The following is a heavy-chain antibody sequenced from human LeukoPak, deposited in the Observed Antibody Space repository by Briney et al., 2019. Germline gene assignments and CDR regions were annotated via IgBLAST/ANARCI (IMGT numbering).Heavy chain of an antibody. V-gene: IGHV1-3*01. CDR3: ARDWGKAAAGNAV. Sequence: ASVKVSCKASGYTFTSYAMHWVRQAPGQRLEWMGWINAGNGNTKYSQKFQGRVTITRDTSASTAYMELSSLRSEDTAMYYCARDWGKAAAGNAVWGQGTLVTVSS. CDR2: INAGNGNT. CDR1: GYTFTSYA. D-gene: IGHD6-13*01. J-gene: IGHJ4*02.